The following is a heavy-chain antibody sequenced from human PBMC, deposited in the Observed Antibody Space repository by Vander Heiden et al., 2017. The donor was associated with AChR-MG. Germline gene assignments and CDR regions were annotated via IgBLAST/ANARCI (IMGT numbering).Heavy chain of an antibody. CDR2: IIPIFGTA. Sequence: QVQLVQSGAAVKKPGAPVKVSCKASGGTCSSYAISWVRQAPGQGLEWMGGIIPIFGTANYAQKFQGRVTITADESTSTAYMELSSLRSEDTAVYYCARDGLGRAGGNFDYWGQGTLVTVSS. CDR1: GGTCSSYA. V-gene: IGHV1-69*01. D-gene: IGHD2-15*01. CDR3: ARDGLGRAGGNFDY. J-gene: IGHJ4*02.